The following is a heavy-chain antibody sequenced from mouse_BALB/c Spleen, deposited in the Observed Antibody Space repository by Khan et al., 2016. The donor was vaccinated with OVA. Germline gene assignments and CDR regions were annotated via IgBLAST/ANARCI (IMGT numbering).Heavy chain of an antibody. J-gene: IGHJ2*01. D-gene: IGHD2-1*01. Sequence: VQLQQSGPELVKPGASVKISCKASGYTFTDYIMHWVKQSHGESLEWIGYIYPYNGDSGYNQKFESKATLSVDNSSSTAYMELRSLTSEDSAVYFCANGNYFDYWGQGTTLTVSS. V-gene: IGHV1S29*02. CDR2: IYPYNGDS. CDR3: ANGNYFDY. CDR1: GYTFTDYI.